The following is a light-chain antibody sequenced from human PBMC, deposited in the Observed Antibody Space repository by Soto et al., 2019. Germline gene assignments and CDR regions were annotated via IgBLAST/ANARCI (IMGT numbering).Light chain of an antibody. CDR3: AAWDDSLDGPV. CDR2: SNN. Sequence: QSVLTQPPSASGAPGQRVTISCSGSSSNIGSNTVNWYQQFPGTAPRVLMYSNNQRPSGVPDRFSGSKSGTSVFLAISGLQSDDEADYYCAAWDDSLDGPVFGGGTQLTGL. CDR1: SSNIGSNT. J-gene: IGLJ3*02. V-gene: IGLV1-44*01.